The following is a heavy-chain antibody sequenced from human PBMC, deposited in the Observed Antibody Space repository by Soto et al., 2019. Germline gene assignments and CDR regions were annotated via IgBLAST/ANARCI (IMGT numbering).Heavy chain of an antibody. V-gene: IGHV1-69*12. CDR2: IIPIFGTA. CDR1: GGTFSSYA. D-gene: IGHD2-15*01. J-gene: IGHJ4*02. CDR3: ARRSQDREYHIFDY. Sequence: QVQLVQSGAEVKKPGSSVKVSCKASGGTFSSYAISWVRQAPGQGLEWMGGIIPIFGTANYAQKFQGRVKNTADESTSTAYLELSSLTSEDTAVYYCARRSQDREYHIFDYWGQGTLVTVSS.